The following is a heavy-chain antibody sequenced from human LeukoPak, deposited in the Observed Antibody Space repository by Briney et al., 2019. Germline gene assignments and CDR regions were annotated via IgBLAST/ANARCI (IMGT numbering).Heavy chain of an antibody. Sequence: GGSLRLSCAASGITFSTYALSWVRQAPGKGLEWVSAVSGSGDSRYYADSVRGRFTISRDNSKNALYLQMNSLRTEDTAVYYCATDLSGTVDFYFDSWGQGTLVTVSS. CDR2: VSGSGDSR. D-gene: IGHD4-23*01. V-gene: IGHV3-23*01. CDR3: ATDLSGTVDFYFDS. CDR1: GITFSTYA. J-gene: IGHJ4*02.